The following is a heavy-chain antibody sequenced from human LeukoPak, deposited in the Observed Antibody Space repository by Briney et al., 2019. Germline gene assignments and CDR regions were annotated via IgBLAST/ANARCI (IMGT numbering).Heavy chain of an antibody. CDR1: GYGFSNYW. Sequence: GESLKISCKASGYGFSNYWIGWVRQLPGKGLEWVGFIYPADSSTRYSPSYQGQVTISADKSISTAYLQWSSLKASDTAMYYCARRYYHSTEFDPWGQGTLVTVSS. CDR2: IYPADSST. D-gene: IGHD2/OR15-2a*01. CDR3: ARRYYHSTEFDP. V-gene: IGHV5-51*01. J-gene: IGHJ5*02.